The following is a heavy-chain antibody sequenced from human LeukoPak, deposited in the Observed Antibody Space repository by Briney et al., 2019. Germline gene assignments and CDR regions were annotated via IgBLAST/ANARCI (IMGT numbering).Heavy chain of an antibody. J-gene: IGHJ4*02. CDR2: ISSSSSTI. CDR1: GFTFSSYS. D-gene: IGHD3-22*01. Sequence: GGSLRLSCAASGFTFSSYSMNWVRQAPGKGLEWVSYISSSSSTIYYADSVKGRFTISRDDAKNTVYLQMNSLRAEDTAVYYCASRGRSYYYDSSGYYYGGVYWGQGTLVTVSS. V-gene: IGHV3-48*04. CDR3: ASRGRSYYYDSSGYYYGGVY.